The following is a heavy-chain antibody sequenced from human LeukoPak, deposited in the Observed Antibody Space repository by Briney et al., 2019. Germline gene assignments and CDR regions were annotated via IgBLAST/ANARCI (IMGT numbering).Heavy chain of an antibody. CDR3: ARRVNWFDP. J-gene: IGHJ5*02. CDR2: IIPIFGTA. Sequence: ASVKVSCKASGGTFSSYAISWVRQAPGQGLEWMGGIIPIFGTANYAQKFQGRVTITTDAPTSTAYMELTSLRSEDTAVYYCARRVNWFDPWGQGTLVTVSS. D-gene: IGHD3-3*01. V-gene: IGHV1-69*05. CDR1: GGTFSSYA.